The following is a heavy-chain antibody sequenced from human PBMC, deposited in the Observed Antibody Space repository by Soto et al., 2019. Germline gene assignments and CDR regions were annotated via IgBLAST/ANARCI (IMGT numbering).Heavy chain of an antibody. D-gene: IGHD5-18*01. CDR2: IIPIFGTA. CDR1: GGTFSSYA. J-gene: IGHJ5*02. Sequence: QVQLVQSGAEVKKPGSSVKVSCKASGGTFSSYAISWVRQAPGQGLEWMGGIIPIFGTANYAQMFQGRFKIPADESQRNAYRGRRSLNCETTAVYYCGRDRYGVPGGRIAPGGQGPLFTVSS. CDR3: GRDRYGVPGGRIAP. V-gene: IGHV1-69*01.